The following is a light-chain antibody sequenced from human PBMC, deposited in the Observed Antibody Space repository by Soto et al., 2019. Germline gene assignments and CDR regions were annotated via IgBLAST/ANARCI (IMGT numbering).Light chain of an antibody. CDR2: GAS. CDR3: QQYGSSYPWT. Sequence: EIVLTQSPGTLSLSPGEGATLSCRASQSVSSNYLAWYQQKPGQAPRLLIYGASSRATGIPDRFSGSGSGTDFTLTIRRLEPEDFAVYYCQQYGSSYPWTFGQGTKVDIK. CDR1: QSVSSNY. J-gene: IGKJ1*01. V-gene: IGKV3-20*01.